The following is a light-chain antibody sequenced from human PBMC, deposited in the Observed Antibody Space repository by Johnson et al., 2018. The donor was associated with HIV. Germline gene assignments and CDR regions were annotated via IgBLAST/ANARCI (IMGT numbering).Light chain of an antibody. J-gene: IGLJ1*01. CDR2: DNN. CDR1: SSNIGNNY. Sequence: QSVLTQPPSVSAAPGQKVTISCSGSSSNIGNNYVSWYQQLPGTAPKLLIYDNNKRPSGIPDRFSGPKSGTSATLGITGLQTGDEADYYCGTWYSSLSAGGVFGTGTKVTVL. CDR3: GTWYSSLSAGGV. V-gene: IGLV1-51*01.